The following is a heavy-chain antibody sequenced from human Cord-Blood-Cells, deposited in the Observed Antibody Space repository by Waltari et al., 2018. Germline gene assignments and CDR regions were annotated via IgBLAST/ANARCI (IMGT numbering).Heavy chain of an antibody. V-gene: IGHV3-30-3*01. J-gene: IGHJ4*02. D-gene: IGHD6-13*01. CDR2: ISYDGSKK. Sequence: QVQLVESGGGVVQPGRSLRLSCAASGFTFSSYAMHWVRQAPGKGLEWVAVISYDGSKKYYADPVKGRFTISRDNSKNTLYLQMNSLRAEDTAVYYCARDRGSSSWYYFDYWGQGTLVTVSS. CDR1: GFTFSSYA. CDR3: ARDRGSSSWYYFDY.